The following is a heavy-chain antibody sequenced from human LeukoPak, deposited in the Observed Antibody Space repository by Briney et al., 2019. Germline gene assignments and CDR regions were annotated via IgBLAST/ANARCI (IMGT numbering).Heavy chain of an antibody. Sequence: GGSLRLSCAPSGFTVSSKYMSWVRQAPGKGLEWVSVIYSGGSTYYADSVKGRFTISRDNSKNTLYLQMNSLRAEDTAVYYCARAPNVEYYFDSWGQGTLVTVSS. CDR1: GFTVSSKY. CDR2: IYSGGST. J-gene: IGHJ4*02. CDR3: ARAPNVEYYFDS. D-gene: IGHD3-3*01. V-gene: IGHV3-53*01.